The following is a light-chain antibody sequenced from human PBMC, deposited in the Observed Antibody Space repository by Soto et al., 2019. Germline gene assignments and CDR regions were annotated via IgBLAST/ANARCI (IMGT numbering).Light chain of an antibody. CDR1: SSDVGNYNY. J-gene: IGLJ1*01. V-gene: IGLV2-14*01. CDR2: EVS. CDR3: SSYTYSSTPDV. Sequence: QSVLTQPASVSGSPGQSITISCTGTSSDVGNYNYVSWYQHHPGKAPKLMIYEVSNRPSGVSNRFSGSKSGNTASLTISGLQAEDEADYYCSSYTYSSTPDVFGTGTKLTVL.